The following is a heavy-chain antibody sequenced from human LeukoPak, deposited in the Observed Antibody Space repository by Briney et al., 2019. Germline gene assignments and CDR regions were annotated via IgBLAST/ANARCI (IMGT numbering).Heavy chain of an antibody. V-gene: IGHV3-7*01. CDR2: IKQGGSEK. J-gene: IGHJ4*02. CDR1: GFTFSSYW. CDR3: ASRRFLEWLSSPFDY. D-gene: IGHD3-3*01. Sequence: GGSLRLSCAASGFTFSSYWMNWVRQAPGKGLEWVANIKQGGSEKYYVDSVKGRFTISRDNAKNSLYLQMNSLRAEDTAVYYCASRRFLEWLSSPFDYWGQGTLVTVSS.